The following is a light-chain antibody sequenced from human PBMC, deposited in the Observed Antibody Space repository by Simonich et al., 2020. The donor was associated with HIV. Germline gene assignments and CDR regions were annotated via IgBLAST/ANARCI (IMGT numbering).Light chain of an antibody. CDR2: GAS. J-gene: IGKJ1*01. Sequence: EIVMTQSPATLSVSPGERATLSYRVSQSVSSNLAWYQQKPGQAPRLLIYGASTRATGIPARFSGSGSGTEFTLTISSLQSEDFAVYYCQQYNNWPPERTFGQGTKVEIK. V-gene: IGKV3-15*01. CDR1: QSVSSN. CDR3: QQYNNWPPERT.